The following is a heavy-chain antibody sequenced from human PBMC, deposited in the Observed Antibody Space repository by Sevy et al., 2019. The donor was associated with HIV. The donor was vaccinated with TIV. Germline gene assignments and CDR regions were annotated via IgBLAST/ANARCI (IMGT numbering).Heavy chain of an antibody. CDR3: ARVKGSSRYGVYHYGMDV. D-gene: IGHD6-13*01. CDR1: GFTFSSYS. J-gene: IGHJ6*02. CDR2: ISSSSSYI. V-gene: IGHV3-21*01. Sequence: GGSLRLSCPASGFTFSSYSMNWVRQAPGKGLEWVSSISSSSSYIYYADSVKGRFTISRDNAKNSLYLQMNSLRAEDTAVYYCARVKGSSRYGVYHYGMDVWGQGTTVTVSS.